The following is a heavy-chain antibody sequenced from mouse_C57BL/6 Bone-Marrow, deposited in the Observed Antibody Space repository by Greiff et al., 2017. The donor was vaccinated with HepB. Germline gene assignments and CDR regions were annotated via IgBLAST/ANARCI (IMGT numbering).Heavy chain of an antibody. CDR2: IDPSDSYT. V-gene: IGHV1-50*01. J-gene: IGHJ1*03. D-gene: IGHD1-1*02. CDR3: AREGVGWGDYGYFDV. Sequence: QVQLQQPGAELVKPGASVKLSCKASGYTFTSYWMQWVKQRPGQGLEWIGEIDPSDSYTNYNQKFKGKATLTVDTSSSTAYMQLSSLPSEDSAVYCWAREGVGWGDYGYFDVWGTGTTVTVSS. CDR1: GYTFTSYW.